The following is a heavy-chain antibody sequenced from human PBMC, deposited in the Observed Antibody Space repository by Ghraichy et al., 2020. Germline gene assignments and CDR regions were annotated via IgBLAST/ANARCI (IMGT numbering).Heavy chain of an antibody. D-gene: IGHD3-3*01. Sequence: GGSLRLSCEASGFTFDDYAMHWVRQAPGKGLEWVSGINWNSHTIGYADSVRGRFTVSRDNARNTLHLQMNSLRAEDTALYYCTKGPHFDFGQGWFDPWGQGTLVTVSS. J-gene: IGHJ5*02. V-gene: IGHV3-9*01. CDR3: TKGPHFDFGQGWFDP. CDR2: INWNSHTI. CDR1: GFTFDDYA.